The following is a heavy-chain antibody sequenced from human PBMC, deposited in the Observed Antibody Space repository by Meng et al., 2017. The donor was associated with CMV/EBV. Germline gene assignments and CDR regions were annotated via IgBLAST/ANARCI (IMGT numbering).Heavy chain of an antibody. CDR1: GFSLISYA. Sequence: EVRPLGSGGGLGQPWGFLGVACAVGGFSLISYAISWVRQAPGKGLEWVSAISGSGGSTYYADSVKGRFTISRDNSKNTLYLQMNSLRAEDTAVYYCAKDYSSGRPRWFDPWGQGTLVTVSS. J-gene: IGHJ5*02. D-gene: IGHD6-19*01. V-gene: IGHV3-23*01. CDR3: AKDYSSGRPRWFDP. CDR2: ISGSGGST.